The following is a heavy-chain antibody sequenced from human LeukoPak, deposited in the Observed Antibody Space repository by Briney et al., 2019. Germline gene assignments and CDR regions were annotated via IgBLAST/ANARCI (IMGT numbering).Heavy chain of an antibody. Sequence: PSETLSLTCTVSGGSITSTTYYWGWIRQAPGRGLEWIGSIYYSGNTYYNPSLKSRVTISVDTSKNQFSLKLSSVTAADTTVYYCARGQLAYCGGDCYSDAFDIWGQGTMVTVSS. CDR2: IYYSGNT. CDR3: ARGQLAYCGGDCYSDAFDI. V-gene: IGHV4-39*01. J-gene: IGHJ3*02. D-gene: IGHD2-21*02. CDR1: GGSITSTTYY.